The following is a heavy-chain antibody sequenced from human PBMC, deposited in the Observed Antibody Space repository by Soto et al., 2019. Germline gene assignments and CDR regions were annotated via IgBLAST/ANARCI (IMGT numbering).Heavy chain of an antibody. J-gene: IGHJ6*02. D-gene: IGHD3-3*01. CDR1: GYTFTSYG. CDR2: ISAYNGNT. Sequence: GASVKVSCKTSGYTFTSYGISWVRQAPGQGLEWMGWISAYNGNTNYAQKLQGRVTMTTDTSTSTAYMELRSLRSDDTAVYYCARDRVHNFFGVVSIPYYYYGMDVWG. CDR3: ARDRVHNFFGVVSIPYYYYGMDV. V-gene: IGHV1-18*04.